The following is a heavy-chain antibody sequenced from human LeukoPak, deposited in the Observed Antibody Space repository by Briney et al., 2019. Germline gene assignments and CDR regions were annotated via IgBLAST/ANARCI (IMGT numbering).Heavy chain of an antibody. V-gene: IGHV3-74*01. CDR2: INSDVSST. Sequence: GGSLRLSCVASGFTFRSYWMHWVRQAPGKGLVWVSRINSDVSSTNYADSVKGRFTISRDNAKNTLYLQMNSLRAEDTAVYYCARVTYTAGLYSAYYFDYWGQGTLVTVSS. J-gene: IGHJ4*02. D-gene: IGHD2-2*02. CDR3: ARVTYTAGLYSAYYFDY. CDR1: GFTFRSYW.